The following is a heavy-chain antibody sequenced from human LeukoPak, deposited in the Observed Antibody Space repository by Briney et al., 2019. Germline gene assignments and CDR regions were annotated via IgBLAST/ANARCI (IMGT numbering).Heavy chain of an antibody. J-gene: IGHJ4*02. Sequence: GGSLRLSCAASGFTFRSHSMSWVRQGPGKGLEWVSAISGRTGGTYYADSVKGRFTISRDNSKSTLYLQMDSLRAEDTAVYYCAKCGNSGCHLIDYWGQGTLVTVSS. CDR2: ISGRTGGT. V-gene: IGHV3-23*01. CDR3: AKCGNSGCHLIDY. D-gene: IGHD5-12*01. CDR1: GFTFRSHS.